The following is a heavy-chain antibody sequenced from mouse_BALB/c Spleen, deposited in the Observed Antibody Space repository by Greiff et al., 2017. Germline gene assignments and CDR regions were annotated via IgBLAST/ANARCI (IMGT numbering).Heavy chain of an antibody. CDR1: GFSLSSYG. CDR2: IWAGGST. Sequence: VQLQESGPGLVAPSQSLSITCTVSGFSLSSYGVHWVRQPPGKGLEWLGVIWAGGSTNYNSALMSRLSISKDNSKSQVFLKMNSLQTDDTAMYYCARRDSSLFAYWGQGTLVTVSA. J-gene: IGHJ3*01. D-gene: IGHD1-2*01. V-gene: IGHV2-9*02. CDR3: ARRDSSLFAY.